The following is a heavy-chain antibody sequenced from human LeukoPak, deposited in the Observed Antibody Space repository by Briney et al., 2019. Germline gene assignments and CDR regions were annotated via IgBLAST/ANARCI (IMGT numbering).Heavy chain of an antibody. CDR3: AKEVYDILTGSHFTYNWFDP. J-gene: IGHJ5*02. D-gene: IGHD3-9*01. CDR1: GFTFSSYS. CDR2: ISSSSSYI. V-gene: IGHV3-21*04. Sequence: AGGSLRLSCAASGFTFSSYSVNWVRQAPGKGLEWVSSISSSSSYIYYADSVKGRFTISRDNSKNTLYLQMNSLRAEDTAVYYCAKEVYDILTGSHFTYNWFDPWGQGTLVTVSS.